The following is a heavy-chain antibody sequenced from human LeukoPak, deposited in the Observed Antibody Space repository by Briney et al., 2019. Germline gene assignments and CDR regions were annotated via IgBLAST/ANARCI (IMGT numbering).Heavy chain of an antibody. CDR1: GYTFTSYY. CDR2: INPSGGST. CDR3: ARVSGSYNSYYFDY. D-gene: IGHD3-10*01. J-gene: IGHJ4*02. V-gene: IGHV1-46*01. Sequence: ASVKVSCKASGYTFTSYYMHWVRQAPGQGLEWMGIINPSGGSTSYAQKFQGRVTMTRDTSSSTVYMELSSLTSEDTALYYCARVSGSYNSYYFDYWGQGTLVTVSS.